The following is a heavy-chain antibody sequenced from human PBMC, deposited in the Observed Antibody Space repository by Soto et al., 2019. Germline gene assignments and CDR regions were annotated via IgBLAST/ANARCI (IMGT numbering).Heavy chain of an antibody. D-gene: IGHD3-22*01. V-gene: IGHV3-23*01. CDR3: AKQLPYYYDSSGPYGMDV. J-gene: IGHJ6*02. CDR2: ISGSGGST. Sequence: GGSLRLSCAASGFTFSSYAMSWVRQSPGKGLEWVSAISGSGGSTYYADSVKGRFTISRDNSKNTLYLQMNSLRAEDTAVYYCAKQLPYYYDSSGPYGMDVWGQGTTVTVSS. CDR1: GFTFSSYA.